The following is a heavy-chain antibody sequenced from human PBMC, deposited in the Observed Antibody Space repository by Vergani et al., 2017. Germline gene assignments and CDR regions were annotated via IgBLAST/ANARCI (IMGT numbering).Heavy chain of an antibody. V-gene: IGHV3-30*02. CDR3: AKVNQNSGYVIDY. J-gene: IGHJ4*02. D-gene: IGHD5-12*01. Sequence: VQLVESGGGLVQPGGSLRLSCAASGFTFSSYGMHWVRQAPGKGLEWVAFIRYDGSKKYYADSVKGRFTISRDNSKNTLYLQMNSLRAEDTAVYYCAKVNQNSGYVIDYWGQGTLVTVSS. CDR1: GFTFSSYG. CDR2: IRYDGSKK.